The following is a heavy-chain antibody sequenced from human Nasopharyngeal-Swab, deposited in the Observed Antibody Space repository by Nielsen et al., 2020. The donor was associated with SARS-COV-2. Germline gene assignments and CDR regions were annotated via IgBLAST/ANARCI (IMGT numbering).Heavy chain of an antibody. CDR2: LYYSGIT. D-gene: IGHD3-10*01. Sequence: RQAPGKGLEWIGHLYYSGITNYNPSLMSRVTISIDKSKNQFSLNLSSVNAADTAVYFCAREAYYYGSGTYDSWGQGTLVTVSS. J-gene: IGHJ4*02. V-gene: IGHV4-59*01. CDR3: AREAYYYGSGTYDS.